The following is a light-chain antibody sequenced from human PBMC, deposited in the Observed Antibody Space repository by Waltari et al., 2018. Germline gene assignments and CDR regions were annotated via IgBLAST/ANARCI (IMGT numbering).Light chain of an antibody. CDR2: DVS. V-gene: IGLV2-14*01. CDR1: SNDVGGYNF. J-gene: IGLJ2*01. Sequence: QSALTQSASVSGSPGQSVTIFCTGTSNDVGGYNFVSWYQEHPGQAPRVIIYDVSDRPSGVSDRFSGSKSGNTASLTISGLQAEDEADYYCSSQSSNNVVLFGGGTKLTVL. CDR3: SSQSSNNVVL.